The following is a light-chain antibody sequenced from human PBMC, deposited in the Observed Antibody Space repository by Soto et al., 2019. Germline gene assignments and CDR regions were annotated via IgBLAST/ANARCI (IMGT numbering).Light chain of an antibody. V-gene: IGLV2-14*01. CDR3: SSYTSSSTLNV. CDR2: EVS. Sequence: QSALTQPASVSGSPGQSITISCTGTSSDVGGYNYVSWYQQHPGKAPKLMIYEVSNRPSGFSNRFSGSKSGNTASLTISGLQAEDKADYYCSSYTSSSTLNVFGTGTKVTVL. CDR1: SSDVGGYNY. J-gene: IGLJ1*01.